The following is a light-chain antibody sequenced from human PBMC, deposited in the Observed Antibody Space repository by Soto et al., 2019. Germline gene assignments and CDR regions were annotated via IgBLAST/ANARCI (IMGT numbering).Light chain of an antibody. CDR2: GAS. Sequence: EIVLTQSPATLSLSPGERATLSCRASQSVSSYLAWYQQKHGQAPRLLIYGASTRDTGIPARFSGSGSGTEFTLTISRLQSEDFSVYYCQQYNNWLITFGQGTRLEIK. J-gene: IGKJ5*01. V-gene: IGKV3-15*01. CDR1: QSVSSY. CDR3: QQYNNWLIT.